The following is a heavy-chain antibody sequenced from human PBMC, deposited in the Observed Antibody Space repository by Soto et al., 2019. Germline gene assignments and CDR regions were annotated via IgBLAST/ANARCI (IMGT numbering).Heavy chain of an antibody. V-gene: IGHV1-69*01. CDR2: IIPIFGTA. D-gene: IGHD2-2*01. Sequence: QVQLVQSGAEVKKPGSSVKVSCKAPGGTFSSYAISWVRQAPGQGLEWMGGIIPIFGTANYAQKFRGRVTITADESTSTGYMELSSLRAEDTAVYYCARSQCGSSSLDIYYYYYYGMDVWGQGTTVTVSS. CDR1: GGTFSSYA. CDR3: ARSQCGSSSLDIYYYYYYGMDV. J-gene: IGHJ6*02.